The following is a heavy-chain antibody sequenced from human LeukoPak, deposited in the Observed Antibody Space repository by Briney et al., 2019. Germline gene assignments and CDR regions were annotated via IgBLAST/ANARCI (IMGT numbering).Heavy chain of an antibody. D-gene: IGHD3-16*02. J-gene: IGHJ4*02. Sequence: ASVKVSRKASGGTFNSYATNWVRQAPGQGLDWMGRIIPIFGTTNYAQKFQGRITITSDESTDESTSTAYMELSSLRSDDTALYYCARVQASAYDYVWGSYRYTSDYRGQGTLVTVSS. CDR1: GGTFNSYA. V-gene: IGHV1-69*05. CDR2: IIPIFGTT. CDR3: ARVQASAYDYVWGSYRYTSDY.